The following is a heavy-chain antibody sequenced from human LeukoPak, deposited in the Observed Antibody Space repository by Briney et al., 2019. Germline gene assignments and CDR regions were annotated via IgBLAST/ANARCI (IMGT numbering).Heavy chain of an antibody. J-gene: IGHJ4*02. CDR1: GFTFSDSA. D-gene: IGHD6-19*01. CDR2: INNVASHI. CDR3: AREQWLDY. V-gene: IGHV3-21*01. Sequence: PGGSLRLSCAASGFTFSDSAMNWVRQAPGKGLEWVSSINNVASHIYYADSVRGRFTISRDNAKNSLYLQMNSLRAEDTAVYYCAREQWLDYWGQGTLVTVSS.